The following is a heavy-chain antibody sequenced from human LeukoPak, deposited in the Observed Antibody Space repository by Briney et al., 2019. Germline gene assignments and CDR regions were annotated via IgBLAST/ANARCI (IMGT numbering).Heavy chain of an antibody. CDR1: GFTFSSYS. CDR2: ISSSSSTI. J-gene: IGHJ4*02. D-gene: IGHD6-19*01. Sequence: GGSLRLSCAASGFTFSSYSMNWVRQAPGKGLEWVSYISSSSSTIYYADSVKGRFTISRDNAKNSLYLQMNSLRAEDTAVYYCARDTAVAGREFDYWGQGTLVTVSS. CDR3: ARDTAVAGREFDY. V-gene: IGHV3-48*04.